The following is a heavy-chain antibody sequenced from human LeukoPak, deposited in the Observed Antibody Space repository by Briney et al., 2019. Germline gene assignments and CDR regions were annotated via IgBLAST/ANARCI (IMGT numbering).Heavy chain of an antibody. D-gene: IGHD1-26*01. CDR1: GFTFTTFW. V-gene: IGHV3-53*01. CDR3: ARGGSYLSAFDI. CDR2: IYSGGST. J-gene: IGHJ3*02. Sequence: PGGSLRLSCATSGFTFTTFWMHWVRQVPGKGLVWVSIIYSGGSTFYADSVKGRFTISRDNSKNTLDLQMNSLRAEDTAVYYCARGGSYLSAFDIWGQGTMVTVSS.